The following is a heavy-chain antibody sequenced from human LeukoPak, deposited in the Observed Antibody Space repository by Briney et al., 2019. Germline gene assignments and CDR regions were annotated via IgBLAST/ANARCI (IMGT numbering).Heavy chain of an antibody. Sequence: SQTLSLTCTVSGASISSGDYHWNWIRQPPGKGLEWIGFIHDSGSTYYNPSLKSRVSISRDMSKNQLSLMLSSVTAADTAVYYCARGFGAGNYYYGWFDPWGQGTLVTVSS. V-gene: IGHV4-30-4*01. CDR1: GASISSGDYH. CDR2: IHDSGST. D-gene: IGHD3-10*01. CDR3: ARGFGAGNYYYGWFDP. J-gene: IGHJ5*02.